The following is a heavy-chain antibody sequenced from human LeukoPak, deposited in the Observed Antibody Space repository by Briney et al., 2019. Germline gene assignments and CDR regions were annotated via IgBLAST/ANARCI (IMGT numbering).Heavy chain of an antibody. CDR3: ARDPSYNWNYGWFDP. D-gene: IGHD1-7*01. V-gene: IGHV4-4*07. CDR1: GGSISSYY. CDR2: IYTSGST. Sequence: SETLSLTCTVSGGSISSYYWSWIRQPAGKGLEWIGRIYTSGSTNYNPSLKSRVTMSVDTSKNQFSLKLSSVTDADTAMYHCARDPSYNWNYGWFDPWGQGTLVTVSS. J-gene: IGHJ5*02.